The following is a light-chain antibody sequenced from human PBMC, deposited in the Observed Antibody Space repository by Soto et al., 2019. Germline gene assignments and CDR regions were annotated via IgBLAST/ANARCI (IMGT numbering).Light chain of an antibody. Sequence: YELTQPPSVSVSPGQTASITCSGDKLGDKYACWYQQKPGQSPVLVIYQDSKRPSGIPERFSGSNSGNTATLTISGTQAMDEADYYCQAWDSSTGVVFGGGTKVTVL. CDR1: KLGDKY. CDR2: QDS. J-gene: IGLJ2*01. CDR3: QAWDSSTGVV. V-gene: IGLV3-1*01.